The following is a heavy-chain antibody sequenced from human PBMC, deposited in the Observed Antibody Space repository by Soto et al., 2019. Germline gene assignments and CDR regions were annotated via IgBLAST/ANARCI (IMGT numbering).Heavy chain of an antibody. Sequence: QVQLQESGPGLVKPSQTPSLTCSVSGGSISSGGFYWTWIRQHPGKGLEWIGFIYDSGSTYYNASLKSRVTISGDTSKNQFSLKLSSVTAANTAVYYCARGPRQLGGNNYYGMDVWGQGTTVTVSS. CDR2: IYDSGST. CDR1: GGSISSGGFY. D-gene: IGHD1-1*01. V-gene: IGHV4-31*03. J-gene: IGHJ6*02. CDR3: ARGPRQLGGNNYYGMDV.